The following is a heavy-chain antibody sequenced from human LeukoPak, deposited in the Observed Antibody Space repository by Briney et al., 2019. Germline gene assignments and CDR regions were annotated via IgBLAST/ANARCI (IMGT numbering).Heavy chain of an antibody. J-gene: IGHJ4*02. CDR1: GGSFSGYY. V-gene: IGHV4-34*01. D-gene: IGHD5-18*01. Sequence: SETLSLTCAVYGGSFSGYYWSWIRQPPGKGLEWIGEINHSGSTNYNPSLKSRVTISVDTSKNQFSLKLSSVTAADTAVYYCARAGAAMVFPYFDYWGRGTLVTVSS. CDR3: ARAGAAMVFPYFDY. CDR2: INHSGST.